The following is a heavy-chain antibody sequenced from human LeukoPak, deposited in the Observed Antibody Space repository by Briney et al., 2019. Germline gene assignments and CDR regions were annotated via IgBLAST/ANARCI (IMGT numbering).Heavy chain of an antibody. CDR1: GGSVSSGSYF. CDR3: ATGERITMVRGVNTLDY. Sequence: SSETLSLTCTVSGGSVSSGSYFWSWIRQPPGKGLEWIGYIYYSGSTYYNPSLKSRVTMSVDTSKNQFSLKLSSVTAADTAVYYCATGERITMVRGVNTLDYRGQGTLVTVSS. D-gene: IGHD3-10*01. V-gene: IGHV4-61*01. J-gene: IGHJ4*02. CDR2: IYYSGST.